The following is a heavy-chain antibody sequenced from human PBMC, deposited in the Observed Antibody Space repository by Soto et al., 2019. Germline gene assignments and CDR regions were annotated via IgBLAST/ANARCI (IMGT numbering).Heavy chain of an antibody. CDR3: ARDGRSGLAELPFDC. V-gene: IGHV1-46*01. Sequence: ASVKVSGKASGYIFTSYFMHWVRQAPGRGLEWMGIINPSGGITSYAQKFQGRVTMTRDTSTSTVYMEVSSLRSEDTAVYYCARDGRSGLAELPFDCWGQGTPVTVSS. J-gene: IGHJ4*02. CDR2: INPSGGIT. CDR1: GYIFTSYF. D-gene: IGHD3-3*01.